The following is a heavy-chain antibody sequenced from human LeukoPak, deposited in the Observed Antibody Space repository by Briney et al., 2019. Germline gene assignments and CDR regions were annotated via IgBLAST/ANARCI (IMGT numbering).Heavy chain of an antibody. CDR3: ARVGLWDYFDY. D-gene: IGHD5-18*01. V-gene: IGHV4-59*01. CDR2: IYYSGST. J-gene: IGHJ4*02. CDR1: GGSISSYY. Sequence: SETLSLTCTVSGGSISSYYWSWIRQPPGKGLEWIGYIYYSGSTNYNPSLKSRVTISVDTSKNQFSLKLSSVTAADTAVYYCARVGLWDYFDYWAREPWSPSPQ.